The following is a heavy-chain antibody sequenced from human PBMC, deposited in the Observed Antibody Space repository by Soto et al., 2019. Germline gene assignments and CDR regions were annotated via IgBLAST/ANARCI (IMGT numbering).Heavy chain of an antibody. Sequence: SGPTLVNPTQTLTLTCTFSGFSLSTSGMCVSWIRQPPGKALEWLARIDWDDDKYYSTSLKTRLTISKDTSKNQVVLTMTNMDPVDTATYYCARIRDQYSYGDFTYFDYWGLGTLVTVSS. CDR1: GFSLSTSGMC. V-gene: IGHV2-70*11. CDR3: ARIRDQYSYGDFTYFDY. D-gene: IGHD4-17*01. J-gene: IGHJ4*02. CDR2: IDWDDDK.